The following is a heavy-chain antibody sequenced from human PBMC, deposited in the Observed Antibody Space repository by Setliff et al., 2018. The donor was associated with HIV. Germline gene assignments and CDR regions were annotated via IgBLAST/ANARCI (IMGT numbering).Heavy chain of an antibody. D-gene: IGHD3-3*01. V-gene: IGHV5-51*01. Sequence: GESLKISCKASGYSFTNYWVGWVRQVPGNGLEWVGLIWPDDSDTIYSPSFQGQVTLSADKSITTVYLQWNSLKAPDTAIYYCARLSKFYDFWTPNYWGQGTLVTVSS. CDR2: IWPDDSDT. CDR3: ARLSKFYDFWTPNY. CDR1: GYSFTNYW. J-gene: IGHJ4*02.